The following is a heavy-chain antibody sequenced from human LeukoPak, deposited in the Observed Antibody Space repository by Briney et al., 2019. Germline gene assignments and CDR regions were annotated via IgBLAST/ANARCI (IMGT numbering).Heavy chain of an antibody. CDR3: ASGPFVDY. Sequence: SQTLSLTCTVSGGSISSGSYYWSWIRQPAGKGLEWIGRIYTSGSTNYNPSLKSRVTISVDTSKNQFSLKLSSVTAADTAVYYCASGPFVDYWGQGTLVTVSS. V-gene: IGHV4-61*02. CDR1: GGSISSGSYY. CDR2: IYTSGST. D-gene: IGHD3-3*01. J-gene: IGHJ4*02.